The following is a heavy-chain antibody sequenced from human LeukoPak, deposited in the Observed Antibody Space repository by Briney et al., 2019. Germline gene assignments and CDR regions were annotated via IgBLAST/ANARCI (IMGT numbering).Heavy chain of an antibody. CDR3: ATLIQGAFNI. J-gene: IGHJ3*02. Sequence: ASVKVSCKASGYTFTGCYMHWVRQAPGQGFEWMGWINPNSGATDYAQKFQGWVTMTRDTSISTAYMELSRLTSDDTAVYYYATLIQGAFNIWDQGTMVTVSS. V-gene: IGHV1-2*04. CDR1: GYTFTGCY. D-gene: IGHD5-18*01. CDR2: INPNSGAT.